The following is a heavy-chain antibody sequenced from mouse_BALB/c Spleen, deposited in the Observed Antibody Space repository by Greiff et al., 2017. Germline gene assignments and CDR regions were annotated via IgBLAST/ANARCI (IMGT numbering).Heavy chain of an antibody. J-gene: IGHJ3*01. CDR3: ARGGGYVGFAY. Sequence: EVKPMESGPELVKPGASVKISCKASGYSFTGYYMHWVKQSHVKSLEWIGRINPYNGATSYNQNFKDKASLTVDKSSSTAYMQLSSLTSEDSAVYYCARGGGYVGFAYWGQGTLVTVSA. CDR2: INPYNGAT. D-gene: IGHD1-2*01. V-gene: IGHV1-31*01. CDR1: GYSFTGYY.